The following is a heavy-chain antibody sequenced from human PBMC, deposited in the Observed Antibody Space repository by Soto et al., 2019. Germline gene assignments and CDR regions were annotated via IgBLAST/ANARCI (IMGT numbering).Heavy chain of an antibody. V-gene: IGHV3-23*01. CDR3: ANPPLPPLYCSGGSCSSKYRMDL. D-gene: IGHD2-15*01. CDR1: GFTFSSYA. CDR2: ISGSGGST. J-gene: IGHJ6*02. Sequence: GGSLRLSCAASGFTFSSYAMSWVRQAPGKGLEWVSAISGSGGSTYYADSVKGRFTLSRDNSKNTLYLQMNSLRAEDTAVYYCANPPLPPLYCSGGSCSSKYRMDLWGQGTKVTVSS.